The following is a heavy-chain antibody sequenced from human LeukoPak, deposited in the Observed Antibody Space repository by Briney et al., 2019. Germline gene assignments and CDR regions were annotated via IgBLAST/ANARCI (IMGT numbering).Heavy chain of an antibody. CDR1: GFTFSSYA. CDR2: ISGSSGST. J-gene: IGHJ4*02. V-gene: IGHV3-23*01. CDR3: AEDPYGSGTIDY. D-gene: IGHD3-10*01. Sequence: GGSLRLSCAASGFTFSSYAMSWVRQAPGKGLEWVSAISGSSGSTYYADSVKGRFTISRDNSKNTLYLQMNSLRAEDTAVYYCAEDPYGSGTIDYWGQGTPVTVSS.